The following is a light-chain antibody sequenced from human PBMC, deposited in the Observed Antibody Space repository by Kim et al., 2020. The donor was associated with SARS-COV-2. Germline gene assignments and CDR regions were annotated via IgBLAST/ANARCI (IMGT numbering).Light chain of an antibody. CDR3: QTWGTGIGV. V-gene: IGLV4-69*01. Sequence: ASVKLTCTLSSGNSSYAIAWHQQQPEKGPRYLMKLNSDGSHNRGDGIPARFSGSSSGAERYLTISSLQSEDEADYYCQTWGTGIGVFGGGTQLTVL. CDR2: LNSDGSH. CDR1: SGNSSYA. J-gene: IGLJ3*02.